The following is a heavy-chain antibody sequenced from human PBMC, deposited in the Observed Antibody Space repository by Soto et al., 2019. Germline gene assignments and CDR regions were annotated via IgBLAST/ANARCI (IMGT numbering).Heavy chain of an antibody. D-gene: IGHD3-3*01. CDR2: MNPNDGNT. CDR3: ARVLREPGEWLLFVF. Sequence: ASVKVSCKASGYTFSNYEINRVRQASGQGLEWMGRMNPNDGNTGYAQNFQGRVSMTRNTSINTAYMELSSLRSDDTAVYYCARVLREPGEWLLFVFWGQGALVTVS. J-gene: IGHJ1*01. V-gene: IGHV1-8*01. CDR1: GYTFSNYE.